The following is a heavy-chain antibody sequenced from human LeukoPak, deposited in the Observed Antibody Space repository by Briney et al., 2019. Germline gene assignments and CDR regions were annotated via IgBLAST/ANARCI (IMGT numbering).Heavy chain of an antibody. CDR3: ARKQTGTMYDV. CDR2: FSSGGSA. J-gene: IGHJ4*02. Sequence: SETLSLTCIVPGGSISSSSYYWAWIRQSPGKGLEWIGTFSSGGSAYYNPSLTSRVSISKDTSDNQFSLRLYSVTAADTAVYYCARKQTGTMYDVWGQGTLVTVSS. CDR1: GGSISSSSYY. V-gene: IGHV4-39*07. D-gene: IGHD1-7*01.